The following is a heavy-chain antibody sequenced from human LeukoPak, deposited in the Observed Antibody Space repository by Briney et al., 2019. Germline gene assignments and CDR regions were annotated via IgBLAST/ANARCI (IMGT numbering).Heavy chain of an antibody. V-gene: IGHV3-30*03. CDR1: GFAFSIYG. J-gene: IGHJ2*01. CDR3: ARDGAARLGYWYFDL. D-gene: IGHD6-6*01. Sequence: PGRSLRLSCAASGFAFSIYGMHWVRQAPGKGLEWVAVISYDGSNKYYADSVKGRFTISRDNSKNTLYLQMNSLRAEDTAVYYCARDGAARLGYWYFDLWGRGTLVTVSS. CDR2: ISYDGSNK.